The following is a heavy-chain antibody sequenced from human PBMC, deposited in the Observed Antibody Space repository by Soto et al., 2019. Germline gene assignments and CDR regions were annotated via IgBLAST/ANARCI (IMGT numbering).Heavy chain of an antibody. CDR2: ISWNSGSI. CDR3: AKGLYSSSSVGDDAFDI. D-gene: IGHD6-6*01. CDR1: GFTFDDYA. J-gene: IGHJ3*02. V-gene: IGHV3-9*01. Sequence: GGSLRLSCAASGFTFDDYAMHWVRQAPGKGLEWVSGISWNSGSIGYADSVKGRFTISRDNAKNSLYLQMNSLRAKDTALYYCAKGLYSSSSVGDDAFDIWGQGTMVTVSS.